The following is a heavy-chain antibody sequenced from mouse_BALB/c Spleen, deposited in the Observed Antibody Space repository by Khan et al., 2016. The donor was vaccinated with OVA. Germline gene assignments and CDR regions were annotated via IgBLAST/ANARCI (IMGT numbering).Heavy chain of an antibody. D-gene: IGHD4-1*01. CDR3: TGGGGGNRVAY. CDR2: ISTYYGDV. Sequence: VELVESGAELVRPGVSVKISCKGSGYTFTDFTMHWVKQSHAKSLEWIGVISTYYGDVTYNQKFKGKATMTVDKSSSTAYMELARLTSEDSAIFSGTGGGGGNRVAYWGQGTLVTVSA. CDR1: GYTFTDFT. V-gene: IGHV1S137*01. J-gene: IGHJ3*01.